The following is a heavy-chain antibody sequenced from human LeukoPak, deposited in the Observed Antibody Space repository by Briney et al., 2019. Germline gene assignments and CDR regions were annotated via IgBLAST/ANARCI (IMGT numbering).Heavy chain of an antibody. J-gene: IGHJ4*02. CDR1: GFTVSSNY. Sequence: GGSLRLSCAASGFTVSSNYMSWVRQAPGKGLEWVSVIYSGGSTYHADSVKGRFTISRDNSKNTLYLQMNSLRAGDTAVYYCAYGDYYDSSGYYSSYWGQGTLVTVSS. CDR3: AYGDYYDSSGYYSSY. V-gene: IGHV3-53*01. CDR2: IYSGGST. D-gene: IGHD3-22*01.